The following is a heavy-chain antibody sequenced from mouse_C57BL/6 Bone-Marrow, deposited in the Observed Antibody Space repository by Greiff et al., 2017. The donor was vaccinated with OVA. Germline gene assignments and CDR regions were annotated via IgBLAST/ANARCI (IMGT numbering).Heavy chain of an antibody. V-gene: IGHV14-3*01. CDR1: GFNIKNTY. Sequence: VQLKESVAELVRPGASVKLSCTASGFNIKNTYMHWVKQRPEQGLEWIGRIDPANGNTNYAPNFQGKSTITADTSYNTAYLQLSSLTAEDTAIYYWASWDYGGAMDYWGQGTSGTVSS. D-gene: IGHD1-1*02. CDR3: ASWDYGGAMDY. J-gene: IGHJ4*01. CDR2: IDPANGNT.